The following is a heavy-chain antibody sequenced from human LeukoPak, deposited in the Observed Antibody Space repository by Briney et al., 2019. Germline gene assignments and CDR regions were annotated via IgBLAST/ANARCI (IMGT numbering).Heavy chain of an antibody. V-gene: IGHV3-23*01. D-gene: IGHD6-13*01. J-gene: IGHJ5*02. Sequence: PGGSLSLYCAASGFTFSSYAMSWVRQAPGKGLEWVSAISGSGGSTYYADSVKGRFTISRDNSKNTLYLQMNSLRAEDTAVYYCAKDPCSSSWYFWFDPWGQGTLVTVSS. CDR1: GFTFSSYA. CDR3: AKDPCSSSWYFWFDP. CDR2: ISGSGGST.